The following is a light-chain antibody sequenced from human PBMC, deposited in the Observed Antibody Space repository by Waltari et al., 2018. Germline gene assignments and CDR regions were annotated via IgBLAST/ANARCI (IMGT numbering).Light chain of an antibody. CDR3: QNRGKLPAV. CDR1: PSVGRY. V-gene: IGKV3-20*01. J-gene: IGKJ1*01. CDR2: GAS. Sequence: EILLTKFSGTLSLFPGERATLCRRASPSVGRYLVWYQKKPGQAPRILIYGASNRAAGIPDRFSGSGSGTDFSLTISRLEPEDFAVYYCQNRGKLPAVFGQGTKVEIK.